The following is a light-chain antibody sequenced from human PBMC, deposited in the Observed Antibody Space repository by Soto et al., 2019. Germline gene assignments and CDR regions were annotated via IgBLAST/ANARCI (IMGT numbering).Light chain of an antibody. CDR2: AAS. V-gene: IGKV1-39*01. CDR1: QTISNY. CDR3: QQTYGPPIT. J-gene: IGKJ5*01. Sequence: IHMTQSPSSLSASVGDRVTITCRASQTISNYLNWYQQRPGKAPKLLIYAASSLQSGVPSRFSGSGSGTDFTLTITSLQFEDFATYYCQQTYGPPITFGQGTRLEIK.